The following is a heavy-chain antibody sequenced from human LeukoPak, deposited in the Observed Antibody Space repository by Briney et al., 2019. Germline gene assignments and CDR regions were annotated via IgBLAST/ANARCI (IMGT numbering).Heavy chain of an antibody. J-gene: IGHJ4*02. CDR1: GGSINSGSYY. Sequence: SETLSLTCTVSGGSINSGSYYWSWIRQPAGKGLEWIGRIYTSGSTYYNASLQSRVTISIDTSKNQFSLRLNSVTAADTAMYYCAKSGGYGLIDYWGQGTRVTVSS. V-gene: IGHV4-61*02. D-gene: IGHD1-26*01. CDR2: IYTSGST. CDR3: AKSGGYGLIDY.